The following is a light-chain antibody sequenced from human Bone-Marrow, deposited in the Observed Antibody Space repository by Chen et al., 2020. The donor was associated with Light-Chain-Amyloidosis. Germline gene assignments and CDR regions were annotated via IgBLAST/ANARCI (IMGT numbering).Light chain of an antibody. CDR3: ATWDSSLAVWM. V-gene: IGLV1-51*02. J-gene: IGLJ3*02. Sequence: QSVLTQPPSVSAAPGQKVTISCAGSNSNIGINYVSWYQQLPGTSPTLLIYGNNQRPSAIPDRFSGSKSGTSATLGVAGLQTGDEADYYCATWDSSLAVWMFGGGTKLTVL. CDR1: NSNIGINY. CDR2: GNN.